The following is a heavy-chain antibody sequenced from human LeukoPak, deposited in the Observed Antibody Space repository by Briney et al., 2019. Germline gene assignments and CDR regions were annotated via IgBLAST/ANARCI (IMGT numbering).Heavy chain of an antibody. Sequence: GGSRRLSCSASGFTLGGYAMNWFGQAPGKGLEGVSSISRISSYIYYADSVKGRFTISRDNAKNSLYLQMNSLRAEDTAVYYCARGGAYCSSTSCYGGEYYYYYYMGVWGKGTTVTVSS. J-gene: IGHJ6*03. V-gene: IGHV3-21*01. D-gene: IGHD2-2*01. CDR2: ISRISSYI. CDR1: GFTLGGYA. CDR3: ARGGAYCSSTSCYGGEYYYYYYMGV.